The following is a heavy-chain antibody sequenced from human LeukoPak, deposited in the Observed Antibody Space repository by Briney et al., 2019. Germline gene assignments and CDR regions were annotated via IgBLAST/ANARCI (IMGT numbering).Heavy chain of an antibody. J-gene: IGHJ4*02. CDR3: AKDCGRTDGSYSDY. CDR1: GFTFSTFW. D-gene: IGHD3-10*01. Sequence: GGSLRLSCAASGFTFSTFWMHWVRQAPGKGLVWVSGINSDGSSTTYADSVKGRFTISRDNAKNTLYLQMNSLRAEDTAVYYCAKDCGRTDGSYSDYWGQGTLVTVSS. CDR2: INSDGSST. V-gene: IGHV3-74*03.